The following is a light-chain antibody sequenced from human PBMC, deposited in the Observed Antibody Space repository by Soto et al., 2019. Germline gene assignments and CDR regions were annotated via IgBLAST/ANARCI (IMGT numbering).Light chain of an antibody. CDR1: QSINNW. CDR3: QKSKRYSRT. Sequence: DIQMTQSPSTLSASVGDRVTITCRASQSINNWLAWYQQKPGKAPKLLIYDGFSLESGVPLRFSGSGFGTELTLTLSRLQPDDSATYYCQKSKRYSRTFGGGTKVEIK. V-gene: IGKV1-5*01. CDR2: DGF. J-gene: IGKJ4*01.